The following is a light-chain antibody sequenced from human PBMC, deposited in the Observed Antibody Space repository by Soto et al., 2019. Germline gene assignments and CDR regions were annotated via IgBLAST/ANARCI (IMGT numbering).Light chain of an antibody. CDR1: QTISNW. CDR3: QQNNSYSWT. CDR2: QVS. J-gene: IGKJ1*01. V-gene: IGKV1-5*03. Sequence: DIQMTQSPSILSASVGDRVTITCRASQTISNWVAWYQQKPGKRPKVLIFQVSTLESGVPWRFSGRGSGTEFTLVINSLQPDDFATYYCQQNNSYSWTFGQGTKVEIK.